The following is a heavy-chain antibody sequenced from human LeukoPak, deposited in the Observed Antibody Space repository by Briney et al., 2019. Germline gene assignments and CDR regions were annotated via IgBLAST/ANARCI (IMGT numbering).Heavy chain of an antibody. CDR2: INPSGGST. CDR1: GYTFTSYY. V-gene: IGHV1-46*01. Sequence: ASVKVSCKASGYTFTSYYMHRVRQAPGQGLEWMGIINPSGGSTSYAQKFQGRVTMTRDTSTSTVYMELSSLRSEDTAVYYCARGRRPIAARPGNWFDPWGQGTLVTVSS. D-gene: IGHD6-6*01. J-gene: IGHJ5*02. CDR3: ARGRRPIAARPGNWFDP.